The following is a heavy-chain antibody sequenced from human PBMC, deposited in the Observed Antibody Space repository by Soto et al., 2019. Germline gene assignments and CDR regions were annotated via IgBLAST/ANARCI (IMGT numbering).Heavy chain of an antibody. Sequence: QVQLVQSGAEVKKPGASVKVSCKASGYTFTSYDVIWVRQATGQGLEWMGWMNPNSGNTGYAQNLQDRVTMTRNTHIGTAYMDVNDLRSEDTAVYYCERSGGDGGMDVWGQGTTVTVSS. CDR1: GYTFTSYD. V-gene: IGHV1-8*01. CDR3: ERSGGDGGMDV. CDR2: MNPNSGNT. J-gene: IGHJ6*02. D-gene: IGHD3-16*01.